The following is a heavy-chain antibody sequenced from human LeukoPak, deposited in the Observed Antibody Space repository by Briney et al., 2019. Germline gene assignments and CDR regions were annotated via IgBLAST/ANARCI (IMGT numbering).Heavy chain of an antibody. D-gene: IGHD3-3*01. CDR3: ARMESEVGWFDP. V-gene: IGHV4-30-2*01. Sequence: PSETLSLTCTVSGGSISSGGYYWSWIRQPPGKGLEWIGYIYHSGSTYYNPSLKSRVTISVDRSKNQFSLKLSSVTAADTAVYYCARMESEVGWFDPWGQGTLVTVSS. J-gene: IGHJ5*02. CDR1: GGSISSGGYY. CDR2: IYHSGST.